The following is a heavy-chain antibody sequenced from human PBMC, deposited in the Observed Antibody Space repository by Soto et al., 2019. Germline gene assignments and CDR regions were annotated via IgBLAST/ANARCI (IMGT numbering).Heavy chain of an antibody. D-gene: IGHD3-22*01. CDR3: ASALSSTYYDDSSGPLTAGPFDY. CDR2: IYYSGST. Sequence: QVQLQESGPGLVKPSQTLSLTCTVSGGSISSGGYYWSWIRQHPGKGLEWIGYIYYSGSTYYNPSLKSRVTISVDTSKNQFSLKLSSVTAADTAVYYCASALSSTYYDDSSGPLTAGPFDYWGQGTLVTVSS. J-gene: IGHJ4*02. CDR1: GGSISSGGYY. V-gene: IGHV4-31*03.